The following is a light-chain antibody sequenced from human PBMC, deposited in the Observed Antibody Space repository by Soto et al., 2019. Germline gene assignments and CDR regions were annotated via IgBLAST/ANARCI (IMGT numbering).Light chain of an antibody. V-gene: IGKV3-20*01. Sequence: EIVLAQSPGALSRSRGERATLSCRASQSVSNNYLAWSQQKPGQSPRLLIYGASNRAPGIPDRFSGSGSGTDFTLTISRLEPEDFAVYYCQQYGSSGTFGQGTKVDI. CDR1: QSVSNNY. CDR3: QQYGSSGT. J-gene: IGKJ1*01. CDR2: GAS.